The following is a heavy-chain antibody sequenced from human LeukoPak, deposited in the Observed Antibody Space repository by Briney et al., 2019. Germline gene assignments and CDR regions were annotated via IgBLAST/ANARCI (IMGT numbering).Heavy chain of an antibody. D-gene: IGHD6-13*01. CDR3: ARDGYSSSWYVDYYYYMDV. Sequence: ASVTVSCKASGYTFTGYYMHWVRQAPGQGLERMGWINPNSGGTNYAQRFHGRVTITRDTSISTAYMELSRLKSDDTAVYYCARDGYSSSWYVDYYYYMDVWGKGTTVTVSS. CDR1: GYTFTGYY. V-gene: IGHV1-2*02. J-gene: IGHJ6*03. CDR2: INPNSGGT.